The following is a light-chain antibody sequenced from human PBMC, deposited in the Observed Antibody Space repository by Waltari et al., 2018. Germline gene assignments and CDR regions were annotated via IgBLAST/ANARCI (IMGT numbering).Light chain of an antibody. Sequence: QSALTQPPSASGSPGQSVTISCTGTNSAVADYDYVSWYQYPPGKAPKLFIYDVTKRPPGVPDRFSGSKSGNTASLTVSGLQAEDEADYYCCLFYSGTYWVFGGGTILTVL. CDR1: NSAVADYDY. CDR2: DVT. J-gene: IGLJ3*02. CDR3: CLFYSGTYWV. V-gene: IGLV2-8*01.